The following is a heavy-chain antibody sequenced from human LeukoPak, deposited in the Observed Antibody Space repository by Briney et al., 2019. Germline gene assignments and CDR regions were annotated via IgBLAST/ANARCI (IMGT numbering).Heavy chain of an antibody. CDR1: GGTFSSYA. D-gene: IGHD3-10*01. Sequence: ASVKVSCKASGGTFSSYAISWVRQAPGQGLEWMGWISAYKGNTYYAQKLQGRVTMTTDTSTSTAYMELRSLRSDDTAIYYCARDLYYYGSGSYYDVFDLWGQGTMVTVSS. J-gene: IGHJ3*01. CDR2: ISAYKGNT. V-gene: IGHV1-18*01. CDR3: ARDLYYYGSGSYYDVFDL.